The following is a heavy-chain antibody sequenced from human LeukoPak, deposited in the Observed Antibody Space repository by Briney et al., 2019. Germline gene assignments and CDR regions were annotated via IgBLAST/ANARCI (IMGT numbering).Heavy chain of an antibody. V-gene: IGHV1-18*01. Sequence: ASVKVSCKASGYTFTNYGISWVRQAPGQGLEWMGRISTYNGNAKYAQKLQGRVTMTTDTSTRTAYMELRSLRSDDTAVYYCAKAYCSSTSCYGVDYWGQGTLVTVPS. D-gene: IGHD2-2*01. J-gene: IGHJ4*02. CDR2: ISTYNGNA. CDR3: AKAYCSSTSCYGVDY. CDR1: GYTFTNYG.